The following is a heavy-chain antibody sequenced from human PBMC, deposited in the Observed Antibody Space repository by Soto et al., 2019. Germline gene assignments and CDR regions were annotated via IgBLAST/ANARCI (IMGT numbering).Heavy chain of an antibody. V-gene: IGHV3-48*01. Sequence: DVQLVESGGGLVQPGGSLRLSCAASGFPFSSFSMNWVRQAPGKGLEWVSFITSTSTTIYYADSVKGRFTISRDNAKNSLFLQMNSLRADDTAVYYCARAQYYYDSSGSYSEFFQHWGQGTLVTVSS. D-gene: IGHD3-22*01. CDR2: ITSTSTTI. CDR1: GFPFSSFS. CDR3: ARAQYYYDSSGSYSEFFQH. J-gene: IGHJ1*01.